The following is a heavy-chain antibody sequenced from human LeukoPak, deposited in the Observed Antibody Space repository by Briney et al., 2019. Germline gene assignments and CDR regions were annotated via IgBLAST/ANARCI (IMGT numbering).Heavy chain of an antibody. CDR3: ARDTYDSSCYYPHLDL. D-gene: IGHD3-22*01. V-gene: IGHV3-7*01. CDR2: IKQDGSEK. CDR1: GFTFSSYW. Sequence: PGGSLRLSCAASGFTFSSYWMSWVRQAPGKGLEWVANIKQDGSEKYYVDSVKGRFTISRDNAKNSLYLQMSSLRAEDTAVYYCARDTYDSSCYYPHLDLWGQGTLVTVFS. J-gene: IGHJ4*02.